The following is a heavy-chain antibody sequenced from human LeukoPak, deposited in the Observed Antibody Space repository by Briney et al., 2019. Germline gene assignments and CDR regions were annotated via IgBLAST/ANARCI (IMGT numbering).Heavy chain of an antibody. D-gene: IGHD6-19*01. J-gene: IGHJ4*02. CDR2: ISSSSYI. Sequence: PGGSLRLSCAASGFTFSSYSMNWVRQAPGKGLEWVSSISSSSYIYYADSVKGRFTISRDNAKNSLYLQMNSLRAEDTAVYYCAREAYSSGWYRGFPFDYWGQGTLVTVSS. CDR3: AREAYSSGWYRGFPFDY. V-gene: IGHV3-21*01. CDR1: GFTFSSYS.